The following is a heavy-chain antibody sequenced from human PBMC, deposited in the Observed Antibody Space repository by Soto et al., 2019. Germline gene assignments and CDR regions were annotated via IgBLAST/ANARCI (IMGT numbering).Heavy chain of an antibody. J-gene: IGHJ4*02. CDR1: GAPISSLTYY. V-gene: IGHV4-39*01. CDR2: ISLGGTT. D-gene: IGHD6-6*01. CDR3: VKQDVGSMSSE. Sequence: PSETLSLTCAVSGAPISSLTYYWVWIRQPPGKGLEWIASISLGGTTYYSPSLKSRLTASLDTSNNQVSLILSSVTVTDTAVYFCVKQDVGSMSSEWGPGTLVTVSS.